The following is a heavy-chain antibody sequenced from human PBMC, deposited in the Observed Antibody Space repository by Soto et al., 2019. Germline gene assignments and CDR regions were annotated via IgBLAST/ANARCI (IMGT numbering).Heavy chain of an antibody. CDR1: GGTISSYY. V-gene: IGHV4-59*08. CDR2: IYYSGGT. D-gene: IGHD1-26*01. CDR3: ARRYGGNLDY. Sequence: QVQLQESSPELVKPSETLSLTCTVSGGTISSYYWSWIRQPPGKGLEWIGYIYYSGGTNYNPSLKSRVTISVDSSKNHFSLKLSSVTAADTAVYYCARRYGGNLDYWGQGTLVTVSS. J-gene: IGHJ4*02.